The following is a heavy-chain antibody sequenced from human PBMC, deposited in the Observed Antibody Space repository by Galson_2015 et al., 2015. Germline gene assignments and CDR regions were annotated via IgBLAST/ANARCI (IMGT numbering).Heavy chain of an antibody. Sequence: SVKVSCKVSGYTLTELSMHWVRHAPGKGLEWMGGFDPEDGETIYAQKFQGRVTMTEDTSTDTAYMELSSLRSEDTAVYYCATGGNWNDVPFDYWGQGTLVTVSS. D-gene: IGHD1-20*01. CDR2: FDPEDGET. V-gene: IGHV1-24*01. CDR1: GYTLTELS. J-gene: IGHJ4*02. CDR3: ATGGNWNDVPFDY.